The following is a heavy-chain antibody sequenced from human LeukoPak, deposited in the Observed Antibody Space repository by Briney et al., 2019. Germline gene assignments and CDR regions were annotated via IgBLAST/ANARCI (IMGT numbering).Heavy chain of an antibody. J-gene: IGHJ4*02. CDR3: AKAVDFWSGYRSYYFDY. D-gene: IGHD3-3*01. CDR2: ISGGGGST. CDR1: GFTFSMYD. V-gene: IGHV3-23*01. Sequence: GSLRLSCGGSGFTFSMYDMSWVRQAPGKGLEWVSAISGGGGSTYYADSVKGRFTVSRDNSKNTLYLQMNSLRAEDTAVYYCAKAVDFWSGYRSYYFDYWGQGTLVTVSS.